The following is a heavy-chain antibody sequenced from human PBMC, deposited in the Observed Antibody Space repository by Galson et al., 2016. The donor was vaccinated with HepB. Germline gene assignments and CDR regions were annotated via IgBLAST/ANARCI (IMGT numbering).Heavy chain of an antibody. CDR1: GFTVSSNY. CDR2: FYTGGSM. V-gene: IGHV3-66*01. J-gene: IGHJ6*02. CDR3: VREIPPDTTVYAMDV. D-gene: IGHD1-1*01. Sequence: SLRLSCAASGFTVSSNYMNWVRQAPGKGLEWISVFYTGGSMYWLDSVRGRFTMSGDNSKNTVYLQMNNMRAEDTAVYYCVREIPPDTTVYAMDVGGQGTTLTVSS.